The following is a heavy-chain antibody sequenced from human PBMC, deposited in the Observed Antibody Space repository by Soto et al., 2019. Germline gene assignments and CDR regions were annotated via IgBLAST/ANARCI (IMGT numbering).Heavy chain of an antibody. Sequence: GESLKISCKGSGYSFTSYWIGWVRQMPGKGLEWMGIIYPGDSDTRYSPSFQGQVTISADKSISTAYLQWSSLQASDTAMYYCAIAPSRTRSRYYYYYYGMDVWAQGTTVTVSS. CDR3: AIAPSRTRSRYYYYYYGMDV. CDR1: GYSFTSYW. V-gene: IGHV5-51*01. CDR2: IYPGDSDT. J-gene: IGHJ6*02.